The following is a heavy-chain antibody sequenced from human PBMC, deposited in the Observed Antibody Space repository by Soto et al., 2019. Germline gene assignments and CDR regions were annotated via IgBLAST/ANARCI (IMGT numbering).Heavy chain of an antibody. J-gene: IGHJ6*02. V-gene: IGHV4-31*03. CDR3: ARDEEVNYADYGGSDLYYGMDV. D-gene: IGHD4-17*01. CDR2: IYYTGST. Sequence: QVQLQESGPGLVKPSQTLSLTCTVSGGSISSGGYYWSWIRQHPGKGLEWIGYIYYTGSTYYNPSLKSRVTISVDTSKNQFSLKLTSVTAADTAVYYCARDEEVNYADYGGSDLYYGMDVWGQGTTVTVSS. CDR1: GGSISSGGYY.